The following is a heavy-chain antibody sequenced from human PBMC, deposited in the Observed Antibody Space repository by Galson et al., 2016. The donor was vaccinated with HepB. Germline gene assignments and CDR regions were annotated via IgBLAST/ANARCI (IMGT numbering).Heavy chain of an antibody. CDR2: ISYGGNNT. CDR1: GFTFSSYA. CDR3: ARGYSTSSLFDY. Sequence: SLRLSCAASGFTFSSYAIHWVRQAPGKGLEWVAVISYGGNNTYYADSVKGRFTISRDNSKNTLYLQMNSLRAEDTGVYYCARGYSTSSLFDYWGQGTLVTVSS. V-gene: IGHV3-30-3*01. D-gene: IGHD6-6*01. J-gene: IGHJ4*02.